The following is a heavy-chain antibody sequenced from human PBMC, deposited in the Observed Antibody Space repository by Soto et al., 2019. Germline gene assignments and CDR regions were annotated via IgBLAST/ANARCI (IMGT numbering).Heavy chain of an antibody. V-gene: IGHV3-30-3*01. CDR3: ARDRVYYYDNSGYYNFDY. D-gene: IGHD3-22*01. CDR1: GFIFSNYA. CDR2: VSYDGNNQ. Sequence: QVQLVESGGGVVQPGRSLRVSCAASGFIFSNYAMHWVRQAPGKGLEWVAVVSYDGNNQFYAESVKGRFTISRDSSKTTLYLQMNNLREEDTVVYYCARDRVYYYDNSGYYNFDYWGQGTLVIVSS. J-gene: IGHJ4*02.